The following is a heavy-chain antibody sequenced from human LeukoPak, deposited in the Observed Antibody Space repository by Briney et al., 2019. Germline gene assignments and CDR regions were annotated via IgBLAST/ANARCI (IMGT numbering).Heavy chain of an antibody. CDR1: GFTFSSYG. J-gene: IGHJ4*02. Sequence: GGSLRLSCAASGFTFSSYGMHWVRQAPGKGLEWVAVIWYDGSNKYYADSVKGRFTIPRDNSKNTLYLQMNSLRAEDTAVYYCAKDRRYSGSYYYFDYWGQGTLVTVSS. CDR2: IWYDGSNK. CDR3: AKDRRYSGSYYYFDY. V-gene: IGHV3-33*06. D-gene: IGHD1-26*01.